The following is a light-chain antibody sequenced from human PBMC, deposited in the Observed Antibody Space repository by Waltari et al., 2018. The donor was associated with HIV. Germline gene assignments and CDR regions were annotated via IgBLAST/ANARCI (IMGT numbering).Light chain of an antibody. CDR3: SSFSSGNSLEV. V-gene: IGLV2-14*01. J-gene: IGLJ1*01. CDR1: SSDVGGFNY. CDR2: EVN. Sequence: HSALTQPASVSGSPGQTVTISCSGTSSDVGGFNYVSWYRQHPGKAPKLMIYEVNNRPSRISSRFSGSKSGNTAYLTISGLQAEDEADYYCSSFSSGNSLEVFGTGTKVTFL.